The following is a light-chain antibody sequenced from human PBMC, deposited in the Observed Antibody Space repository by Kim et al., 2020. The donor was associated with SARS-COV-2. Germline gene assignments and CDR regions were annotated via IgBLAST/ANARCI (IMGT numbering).Light chain of an antibody. J-gene: IGKJ1*01. Sequence: GERATAARTARQSLSSSFDWYKRYPGKPGRLLIYHASNRATGIPARLSGSGSGTDFTHTIRSKEPEDLAVYYGHQCRNWAPTSTFGQGTKVDIK. CDR2: HAS. V-gene: IGKV3-11*01. CDR1: QSLSSS. CDR3: HQCRNWAPTST.